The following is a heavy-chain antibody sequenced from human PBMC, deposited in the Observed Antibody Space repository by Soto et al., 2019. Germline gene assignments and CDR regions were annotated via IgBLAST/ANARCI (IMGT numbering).Heavy chain of an antibody. CDR1: GGSISSSSYY. CDR3: ARLYSSSSVDD. V-gene: IGHV4-39*01. D-gene: IGHD6-6*01. CDR2: IYYSGST. J-gene: IGHJ4*02. Sequence: QLQLQESGPGLVKPSATLSLTCTVSGGSISSSSYYWGWIRQTPGKGLEWIGSIYYSGSTYYNPSLKSRVTISVDTSKNQFSLKRSPVTAADTAVYYCARLYSSSSVDDWCQGTLVTVSS.